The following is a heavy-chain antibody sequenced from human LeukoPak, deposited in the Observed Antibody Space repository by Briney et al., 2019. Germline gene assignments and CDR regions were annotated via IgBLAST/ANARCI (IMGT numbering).Heavy chain of an antibody. CDR1: GFTFSSYA. J-gene: IGHJ4*02. Sequence: HPGGSLRLSCAASGFTFSSYAMSWVRQAPGKGLEWVSAISGSGGSTYYADSVRGRFTISRDNSKNTLYLQMNSLRAEDTAVYYCAKDHGELLFIFDYWGQGTLVTVSS. D-gene: IGHD1-26*01. CDR2: ISGSGGST. V-gene: IGHV3-23*01. CDR3: AKDHGELLFIFDY.